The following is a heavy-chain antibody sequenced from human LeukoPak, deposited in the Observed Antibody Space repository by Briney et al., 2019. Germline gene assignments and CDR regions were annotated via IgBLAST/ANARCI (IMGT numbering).Heavy chain of an antibody. D-gene: IGHD5-12*01. V-gene: IGHV3-23*01. CDR1: GFTIDNYY. CDR2: MSGGGST. Sequence: GGSLRLSCAASGFTIDNYYMNWVRQAPGEGLEWVSAMSGGGSTYYADSVKGRFTISRDNSKNTLYLQMNSLRAEDTAVYYCAPTRGSDYWGQGTLVTVSS. J-gene: IGHJ4*02. CDR3: APTRGSDY.